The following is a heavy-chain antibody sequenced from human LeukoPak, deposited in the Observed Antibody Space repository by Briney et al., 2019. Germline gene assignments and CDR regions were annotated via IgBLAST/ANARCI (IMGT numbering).Heavy chain of an antibody. V-gene: IGHV3-48*02. Sequence: PGGSLRLSCAASGFTLTGYSMNWVRQAPGKGLEWVSYISSSSRTIYYAGSVKGRFIILRDNAKNSLYLQMNSLREEDTAVYYCARPHQDYVWGSPDCWGQGTLVTVSS. CDR3: ARPHQDYVWGSPDC. J-gene: IGHJ4*02. D-gene: IGHD3-16*01. CDR2: ISSSSRTI. CDR1: GFTLTGYS.